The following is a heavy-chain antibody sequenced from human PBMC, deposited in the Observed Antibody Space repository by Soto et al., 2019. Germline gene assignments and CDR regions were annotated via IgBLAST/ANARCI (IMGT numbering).Heavy chain of an antibody. CDR2: INAGNGNT. CDR1: GYTFTSYA. V-gene: IGHV1-3*01. Sequence: QVQLVQSGAEVKKPGASVKVSCKSSGYTFTSYAMQWVRQAPGQRLEWMGWINAGNGNTKYSPKFQGRVTITRDTSASTSYMELSSMRSEDTAVYYGARACPPGADLAYWFQGTLVTVSS. D-gene: IGHD3-10*01. J-gene: IGHJ4*02. CDR3: ARACPPGADLAY.